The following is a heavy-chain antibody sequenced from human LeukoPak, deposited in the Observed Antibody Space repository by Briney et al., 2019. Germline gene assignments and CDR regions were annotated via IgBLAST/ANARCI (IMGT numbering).Heavy chain of an antibody. V-gene: IGHV1-18*01. D-gene: IGHD6-19*01. CDR3: ARDRTPGWYDY. CDR1: GYTFTRYG. CDR2: ISAYNGNT. J-gene: IGHJ4*02. Sequence: ASVNVSCKASGYTFTRYGISWVRQAPGQGLEWMGWISAYNGNTNYAQKLQGRVTMTTDTSTSTAYMKLRSLRSDDAAVYYCARDRTPGWYDYWGQGTLVTVSS.